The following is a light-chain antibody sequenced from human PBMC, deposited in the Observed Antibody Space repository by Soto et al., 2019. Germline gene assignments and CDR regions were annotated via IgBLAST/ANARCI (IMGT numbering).Light chain of an antibody. V-gene: IGKV3-15*01. CDR3: QQRSNWPLT. J-gene: IGKJ3*01. Sequence: EIVMTQSAATLAVSPGERATLSCRASQSVSSNLAWYQQKPGQAPRLLIYGASTRATGIPARFRGSGSGTEFTLTISSLQSEDFAVYYCQQRSNWPLTFGPGTKVDIK. CDR2: GAS. CDR1: QSVSSN.